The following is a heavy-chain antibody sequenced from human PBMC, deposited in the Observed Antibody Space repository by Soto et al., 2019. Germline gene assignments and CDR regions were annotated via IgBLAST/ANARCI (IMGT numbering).Heavy chain of an antibody. CDR2: IYYSGST. Sequence: PSETLSLTCTVSGGSVSSGSYYWSWIRQPPGKGLEWIGYIYYSGSTNYNPSLKSRVTISVDTSKNQFSLKLSSVTAADTAVYYCARGVDTAMIFWFDPWGQGTLVTVSS. V-gene: IGHV4-61*01. CDR1: GGSVSSGSYY. D-gene: IGHD5-18*01. J-gene: IGHJ5*02. CDR3: ARGVDTAMIFWFDP.